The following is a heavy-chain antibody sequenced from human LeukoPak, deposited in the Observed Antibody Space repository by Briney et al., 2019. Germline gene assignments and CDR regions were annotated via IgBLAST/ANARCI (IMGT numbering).Heavy chain of an antibody. Sequence: ASVKVSFKASGYTFTGYYMHWVRQAPGQGLEWMGWINPNSGGTNYAQKFQGRVTMTRDTSISTAYMELSRLRSDDTAVYYCASSYQVTTSYYYYYYMDVWGKGTTVTVSS. CDR3: ASSYQVTTSYYYYYYMDV. J-gene: IGHJ6*03. CDR1: GYTFTGYY. D-gene: IGHD4-17*01. CDR2: INPNSGGT. V-gene: IGHV1-2*02.